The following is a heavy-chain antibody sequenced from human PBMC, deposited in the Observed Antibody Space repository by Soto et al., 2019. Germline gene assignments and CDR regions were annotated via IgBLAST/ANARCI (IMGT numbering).Heavy chain of an antibody. J-gene: IGHJ2*01. Sequence: EVQLVESGGGLVQPGGSLRLSCAVSGFTVSSYGMVWVRQAPGKGLEYVSAISSNGVSINYADSVKGRFTISRDNSKNTLLLQMGTLRADDMALYYCAREGRQFDWYFDLWGRGTLVTVSS. CDR1: GFTVSSYG. V-gene: IGHV3-64*07. CDR2: ISSNGVSI. D-gene: IGHD3-16*01. CDR3: AREGRQFDWYFDL.